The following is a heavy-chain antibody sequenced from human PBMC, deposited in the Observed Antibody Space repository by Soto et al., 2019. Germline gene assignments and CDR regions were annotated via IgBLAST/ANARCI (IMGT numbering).Heavy chain of an antibody. V-gene: IGHV4-4*02. D-gene: IGHD2-2*01. CDR2: IYYSGGT. Sequence: SGSLALTCAVSGGSISSSNWWSWVRQPPGKGLEWIGEIYYSGGTNYNPSLKSRVTISVDTSKNQFSLKLSSVTAADTAVYYCARVPGYCSSTSCYGVGYFDYWGQGTLVTSPQ. J-gene: IGHJ4*02. CDR1: GGSISSSNW. CDR3: ARVPGYCSSTSCYGVGYFDY.